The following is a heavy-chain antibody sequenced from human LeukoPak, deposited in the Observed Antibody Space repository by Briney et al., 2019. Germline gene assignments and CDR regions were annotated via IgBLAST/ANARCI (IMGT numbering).Heavy chain of an antibody. CDR2: TYYRSKWLY. CDR3: ARAGAEGFDH. V-gene: IGHV6-1*01. Sequence: SQTLSLTCAISGDSVSRNSAGWSWIRQSPSGGIEWLGRTYYRSKWLYDHAPSLKGRITVNPDTSKNQFSLQLNSVTPEDTAVYYCARAGAEGFDHWGQGTLVTVSS. J-gene: IGHJ4*02. D-gene: IGHD3-10*01. CDR1: GDSVSRNSAG.